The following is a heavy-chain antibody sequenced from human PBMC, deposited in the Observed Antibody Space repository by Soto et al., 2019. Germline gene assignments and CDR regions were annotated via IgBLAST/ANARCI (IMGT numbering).Heavy chain of an antibody. CDR2: IYYSGST. D-gene: IGHD3-22*01. J-gene: IGHJ4*02. CDR1: GGSISSSSYY. CDR3: ARQSSYYYDSSGYNFDY. Sequence: SETLSLTCTVSGGSISSSSYYWGWIRQPPGKGLEWIGSIYYSGSTYYNPSLKSRVTISVDTSKNQFSLKLSSVTAADTAVYYCARQSSYYYDSSGYNFDYWGQGTLVTVSS. V-gene: IGHV4-39*01.